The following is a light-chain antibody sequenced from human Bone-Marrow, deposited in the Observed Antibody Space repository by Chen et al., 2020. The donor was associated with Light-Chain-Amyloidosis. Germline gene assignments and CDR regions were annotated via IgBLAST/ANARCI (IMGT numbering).Light chain of an antibody. V-gene: IGKV3-11*01. J-gene: IGKJ1*01. CDR3: QQRSIWPQT. CDR1: QRINTF. Sequence: EFVLTQSPAILSLSPGQRVTRSCRASQRINTFLAWYQQKSGQPPRLLFYDSSRRAAGTPARFSGSGSGTDFTLTISSLEPEDCAVYYCQQRSIWPQTFGQGTKVEGK. CDR2: DSS.